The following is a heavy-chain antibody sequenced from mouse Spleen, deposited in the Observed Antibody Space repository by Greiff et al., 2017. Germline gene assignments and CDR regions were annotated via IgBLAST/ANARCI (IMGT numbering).Heavy chain of an antibody. V-gene: IGHV2-2*01. CDR1: GFSLTSYG. CDR3: ARTGSTMITTWFAY. CDR2: IWSGGST. Sequence: VKLMESGPGLVQPSQSLSITCTVSGFSLTSYGVHWVRQSPGKGLEWLGVIWSGGSTDYNAAFISRLSISKDNSKSQVFFKMNSLQADDTAIYYCARTGSTMITTWFAYWGQGTLVTVSA. D-gene: IGHD2-4*01. J-gene: IGHJ3*01.